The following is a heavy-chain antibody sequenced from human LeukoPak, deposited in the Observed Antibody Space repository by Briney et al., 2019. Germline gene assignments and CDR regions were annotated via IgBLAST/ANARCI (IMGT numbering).Heavy chain of an antibody. CDR3: AKSDGGLGSCYRKYFDF. V-gene: IGHV3-23*01. D-gene: IGHD3-10*01. Sequence: PGGSLRLSCAASGFTFSSYGMNWVRQAPGKGLEWVSSISANGVGTYYADSVKGRLTISRDNSKNTLYLQMNSLRVEDTAVYYCAKSDGGLGSCYRKYFDFWGQGTLVTVSS. CDR2: ISANGVGT. J-gene: IGHJ4*02. CDR1: GFTFSSYG.